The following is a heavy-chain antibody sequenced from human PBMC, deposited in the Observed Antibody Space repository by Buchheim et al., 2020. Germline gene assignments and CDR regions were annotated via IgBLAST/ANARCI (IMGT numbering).Heavy chain of an antibody. Sequence: QVQLVDSGGGLVKPGGSLRLSCAASGFIFSDYFMTWIRQAPGKGLEWISYISSSGNTIYYADSVKGRFTISRDNTKNSLYLQMNSLRVGDTAVYYCARDVGPFGGVIDFDYWGQGTL. CDR3: ARDVGPFGGVIDFDY. CDR2: ISSSGNTI. J-gene: IGHJ4*02. D-gene: IGHD3-16*01. V-gene: IGHV3-11*01. CDR1: GFIFSDYF.